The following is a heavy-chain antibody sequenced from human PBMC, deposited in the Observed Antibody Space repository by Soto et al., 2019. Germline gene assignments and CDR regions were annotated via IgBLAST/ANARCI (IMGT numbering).Heavy chain of an antibody. CDR2: VYHGNT. V-gene: IGHV4-38-2*02. CDR3: GRDGGSPTSSNWFDP. J-gene: IGHJ5*02. Sequence: SETLSLTCAVSGYSIRSGYYWGRIRQPPGKGLEWIGSVYHGNTYYNPSLKSRVTISLDTSRNQFSLELGSVTASDKAWYYCGRDGGSPTSSNWFDPCRKGTPVTVSS. D-gene: IGHD1-26*01. CDR1: GYSIRSGYY.